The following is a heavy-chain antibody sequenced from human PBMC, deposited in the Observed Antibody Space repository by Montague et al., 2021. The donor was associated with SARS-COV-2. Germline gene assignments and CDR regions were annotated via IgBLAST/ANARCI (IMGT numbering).Heavy chain of an antibody. CDR2: ISYIGST. V-gene: IGHV4-59*12. J-gene: IGHJ6*02. D-gene: IGHD2-15*01. CDR1: GGSISSYY. CDR3: ARVGVCGGGSCYGSDDDALDI. Sequence: SETLSLTCAVYGGSISSYYWNWIRQPPGKGLEWIGAISYIGSTTYNPSLKSRLTTSVDTSKNQFSLKLTSVTAADTAVYHCARVGVCGGGSCYGSDDDALDIWGQGTTVTVSS.